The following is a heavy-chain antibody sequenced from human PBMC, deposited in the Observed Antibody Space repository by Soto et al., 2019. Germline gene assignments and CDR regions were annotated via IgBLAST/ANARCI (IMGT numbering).Heavy chain of an antibody. J-gene: IGHJ6*02. V-gene: IGHV4-34*01. CDR3: AREHSSSSYYYYYGMDV. Sequence: PSETLSLTCAVYGGSFSGYYWSWIRQPPGKGLEWIGEINHSGSTNYNPSLKSRVTISVDTSKNQFSLKLSSVTAADTAVYYCAREHSSSSYYYYYGMDVWGQGTTVTVS. CDR1: GGSFSGYY. CDR2: INHSGST. D-gene: IGHD6-6*01.